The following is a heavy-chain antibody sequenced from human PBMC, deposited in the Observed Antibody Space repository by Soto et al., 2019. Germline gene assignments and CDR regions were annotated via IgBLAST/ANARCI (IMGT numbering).Heavy chain of an antibody. Sequence: GGSLRLSCAASGFTFSSYAMSWVRQAPGKGLEWVSAISGSGGSTYYADSVKGRFTISRDNSKNTLYLQMNSLRAEDTAVYYCAKRDDFWSGYYSYYYGMDVWGQGTTVTVSS. J-gene: IGHJ6*02. D-gene: IGHD3-3*01. CDR3: AKRDDFWSGYYSYYYGMDV. V-gene: IGHV3-23*01. CDR2: ISGSGGST. CDR1: GFTFSSYA.